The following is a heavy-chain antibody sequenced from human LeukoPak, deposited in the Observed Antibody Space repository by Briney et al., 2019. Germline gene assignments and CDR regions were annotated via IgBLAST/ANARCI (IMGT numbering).Heavy chain of an antibody. D-gene: IGHD2-15*01. Sequence: PGGSLRLSCAASAFTFSSYWMSWVRQAPGKGLEWVANIKQHGSEKYYVDSVKGRFTISRDKAKNSLYLQMNSLRAEDTAVYYCAREGDGGLRYCSGGSCSTDAFDIWGQGTMVTVSS. CDR1: AFTFSSYW. J-gene: IGHJ3*02. CDR3: AREGDGGLRYCSGGSCSTDAFDI. CDR2: IKQHGSEK. V-gene: IGHV3-7*03.